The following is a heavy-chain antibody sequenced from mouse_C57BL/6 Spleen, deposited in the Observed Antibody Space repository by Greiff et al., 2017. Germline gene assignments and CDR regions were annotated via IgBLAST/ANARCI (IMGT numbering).Heavy chain of an antibody. V-gene: IGHV14-4*01. D-gene: IGHD1-1*02. CDR2: IDPENGDT. Sequence: LVESGAELVRPGASVKLSCTASGFNIKDDYMHWVKQRPEQGLEWIGWIDPENGDTEYASKFQGKATITADTSSNTAYLQLSSLTSEDTAVYYCTTKVAPFAYWGQGTLVTVSA. CDR1: GFNIKDDY. CDR3: TTKVAPFAY. J-gene: IGHJ3*01.